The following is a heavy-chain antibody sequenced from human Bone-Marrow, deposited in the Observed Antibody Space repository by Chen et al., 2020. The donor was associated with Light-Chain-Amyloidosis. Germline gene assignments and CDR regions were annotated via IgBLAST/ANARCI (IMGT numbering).Heavy chain of an antibody. CDR3: VGGGD. J-gene: IGHJ4*02. Sequence: EVQLVESGGGLVQPGGSLRLSCAASGFIVSNNYMNWVRQAPGKGLEWVSVIYSGGSTYNAAPEKAQFPIPRHNSKNTLYLQRNGLRAEDTAVYYCVGGGDWGQGTLVTVSS. V-gene: IGHV3-53*04. D-gene: IGHD3-16*01. CDR2: IYSGGST. CDR1: GFIVSNNY.